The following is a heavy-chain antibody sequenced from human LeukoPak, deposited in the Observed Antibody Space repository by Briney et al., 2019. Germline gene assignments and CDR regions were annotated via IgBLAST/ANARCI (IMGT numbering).Heavy chain of an antibody. CDR3: ARPQYTSSSFYYYGMDV. V-gene: IGHV1-2*02. CDR1: GYTFTGYH. CDR2: INPNSGGT. D-gene: IGHD6-6*01. J-gene: IGHJ6*02. Sequence: VASVKVSCKASGYTFTGYHMHWVRQAPGQGLEWMGWINPNSGGTNSAQKFQGRVTMTRDTSISTASMELSRLRPDDTAVYYCARPQYTSSSFYYYGMDVWGQGTTVTVSS.